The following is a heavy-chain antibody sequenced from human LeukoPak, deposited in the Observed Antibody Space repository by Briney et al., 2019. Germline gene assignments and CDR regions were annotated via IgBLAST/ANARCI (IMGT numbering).Heavy chain of an antibody. CDR3: ARFSSGCSTSSCYLTY. D-gene: IGHD2-2*01. V-gene: IGHV4-59*11. J-gene: IGHJ4*02. Sequence: PSETLSLTCSVSGGSLSSHYWSWIRQPPGKGLELIGHIHDTVSTFYNPSLRGRVTISLDTSNNQFSLKLTSMTAADTAVYYCARFSSGCSTSSCYLTYWGQGTLVTVS. CDR1: GGSLSSHY. CDR2: IHDTVST.